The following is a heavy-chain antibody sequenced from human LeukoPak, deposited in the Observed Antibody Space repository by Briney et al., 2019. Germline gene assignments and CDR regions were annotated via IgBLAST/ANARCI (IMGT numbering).Heavy chain of an antibody. CDR3: ARESALGRCDY. CDR1: GGSISSYY. CDR2: VYYSGST. Sequence: SETLSLTCTVSGGSISSYYWSSIRQPPGKGLEWIGYVYYSGSTNYNPSLKSRVTISVDTSKNQFSLKLSSVTAADTAVYYCARESALGRCDYWGQGTLVTVSS. V-gene: IGHV4-59*01. J-gene: IGHJ4*02. D-gene: IGHD7-27*01.